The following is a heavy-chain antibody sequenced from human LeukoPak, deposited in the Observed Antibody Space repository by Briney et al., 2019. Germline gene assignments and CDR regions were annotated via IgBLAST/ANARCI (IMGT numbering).Heavy chain of an antibody. D-gene: IGHD2-21*01. Sequence: GGSLRLSCAISGLTFHDYAMAWVRQAPGKGLGWVSTIVGDSSKTYYADSVKGRFTISRDNSNYMLFLHMNNLRAEDTAIYYCAKQPYNYYYSDVWGKGTTVTVSS. V-gene: IGHV3-23*01. CDR3: AKQPYNYYYSDV. J-gene: IGHJ6*03. CDR2: IVGDSSKT. CDR1: GLTFHDYA.